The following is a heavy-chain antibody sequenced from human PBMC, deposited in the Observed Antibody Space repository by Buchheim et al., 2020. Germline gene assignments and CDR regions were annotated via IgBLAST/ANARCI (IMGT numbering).Heavy chain of an antibody. V-gene: IGHV4-39*01. CDR1: GGSISSSSYY. CDR2: IYYSGST. J-gene: IGHJ5*02. Sequence: QLQLQESGPGLVKPSETLSLTCTVSGGSISSSSYYWGWIRQPPGKGLEWIGSIYYSGSTYYNPSLKSRVTISVDTSKNQFSLKLSSETAADTAVYYCARLGYDFWSGYYGVNWFDPWGQGTL. CDR3: ARLGYDFWSGYYGVNWFDP. D-gene: IGHD3-3*01.